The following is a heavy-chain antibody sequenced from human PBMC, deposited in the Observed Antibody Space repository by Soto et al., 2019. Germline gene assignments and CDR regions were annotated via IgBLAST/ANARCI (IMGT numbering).Heavy chain of an antibody. V-gene: IGHV4-59*01. CDR1: GGSISSYY. Sequence: SETLSLSCTVSGGSISSYYWSWIRQPPGKGLEWIGYIYYSGSTNYNPSLKSRVTISVDTSKNQFSLKLSSVTAADTAVYYCARDLDYGDYNNHQRAFDIWGQGTMVTVS. D-gene: IGHD4-17*01. J-gene: IGHJ3*02. CDR3: ARDLDYGDYNNHQRAFDI. CDR2: IYYSGST.